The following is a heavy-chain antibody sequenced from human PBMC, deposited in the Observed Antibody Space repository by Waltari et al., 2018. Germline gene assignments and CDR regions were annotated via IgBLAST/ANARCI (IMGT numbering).Heavy chain of an antibody. D-gene: IGHD4-17*01. V-gene: IGHV4-59*01. Sequence: QVQLQESGPGLVKPSETLSLTCTVSGGSISSYSWSWLRQPPGKGLEWIGYIYYSGSTNYNPSLKSRVTISVDTSKNQFSLKLSSVTAADTAVYYCARAYTVSYYYGMDVWGQGTTVTVSS. CDR1: GGSISSYS. CDR3: ARAYTVSYYYGMDV. J-gene: IGHJ6*02. CDR2: IYYSGST.